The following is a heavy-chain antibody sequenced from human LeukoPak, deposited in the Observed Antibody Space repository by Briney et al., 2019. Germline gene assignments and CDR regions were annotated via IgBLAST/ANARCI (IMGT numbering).Heavy chain of an antibody. CDR1: GFTSSSYA. V-gene: IGHV3-23*01. CDR3: ANTVPILDYYYGMDV. Sequence: GGSLRLSSAASGFTSSSYAMSWVGHPPGKGLEGVSAISGSGGSTYYADSVKGRFTISRDNSKNTLYLQMNSLRAEDTAVYYCANTVPILDYYYGMDVWGQGTTVTVSS. D-gene: IGHD2-2*02. J-gene: IGHJ6*02. CDR2: ISGSGGST.